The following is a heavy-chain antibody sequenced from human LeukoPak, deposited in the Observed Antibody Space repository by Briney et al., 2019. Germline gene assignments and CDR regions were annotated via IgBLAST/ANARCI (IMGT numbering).Heavy chain of an antibody. CDR3: ARSIVGVRKRNDY. J-gene: IGHJ4*02. CDR1: GYTFTSYD. V-gene: IGHV1-8*01. CDR2: MNPNSGHT. Sequence: ASVKVSCKASGYTFTSYDIIWVRQASGQGLEWMGWMNPNSGHTGYAQKFQGRVTMTMTTSISTAYMELTSLTSEDSAVYYCARSIVGVRKRNDYWGQGTLVTVSS. D-gene: IGHD1-26*01.